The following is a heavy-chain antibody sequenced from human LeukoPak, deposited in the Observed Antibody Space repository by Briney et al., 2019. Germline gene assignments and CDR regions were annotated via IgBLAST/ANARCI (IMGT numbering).Heavy chain of an antibody. J-gene: IGHJ5*02. D-gene: IGHD3-3*01. CDR3: ARLGRTYYDFWSGP. V-gene: IGHV4-39*01. CDR1: GGSISNYY. CDR2: IYYRGST. Sequence: SETLSLTCTVSGGSISNYYWSWIRQPPGKGLEWIGTIYYRGSTYYNPSLKSRVTISVDTSKNQFSLKLTSVTAADTAVYYCARLGRTYYDFWSGPWGQGTLVTVSS.